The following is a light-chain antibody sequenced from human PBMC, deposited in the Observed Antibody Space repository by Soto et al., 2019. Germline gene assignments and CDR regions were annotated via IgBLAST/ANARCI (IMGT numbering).Light chain of an antibody. CDR1: QGISNY. V-gene: IGKV1-27*01. CDR3: HKYNHAPT. Sequence: DIQMTQSPSSLSASVGDRVTITCRASQGISNYLAWYQQKPGKVPELLIYAASTLQSGVPSRFSGSGSRTDFSLTSSRLQPEYVATYYCHKYNHAPTFGGGTKVEIK. CDR2: AAS. J-gene: IGKJ4*01.